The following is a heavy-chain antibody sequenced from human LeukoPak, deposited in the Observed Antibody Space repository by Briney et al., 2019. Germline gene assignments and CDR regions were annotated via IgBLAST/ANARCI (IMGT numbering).Heavy chain of an antibody. Sequence: GASVKVSCKASGYTFTGYYMHWVRQAPGQGLEWMGWINPNSGGTNYAQKFQGRVTMTRDTSISTAYMELSRLRSDDTAVYYCARDQVQDNWNSDYYYYYMDVWGKGTTVTVSS. CDR2: INPNSGGT. D-gene: IGHD1-20*01. CDR1: GYTFTGYY. J-gene: IGHJ6*03. CDR3: ARDQVQDNWNSDYYYYYMDV. V-gene: IGHV1-2*02.